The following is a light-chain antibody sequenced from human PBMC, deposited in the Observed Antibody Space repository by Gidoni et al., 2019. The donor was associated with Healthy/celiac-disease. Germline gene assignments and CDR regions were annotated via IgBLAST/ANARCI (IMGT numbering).Light chain of an antibody. J-gene: IGKJ5*01. V-gene: IGKV1-39*01. CDR1: QSISSY. CDR2: AAS. Sequence: DIQMTQSPSSLSASVGDRVTITCRASQSISSYLNWYQQKPGKAPKLLIYAASSLQSGVPSRFSGSGSGTDFTLTISSLQPEYFATYYCQQTYSTPITFGQGTRLGIK. CDR3: QQTYSTPIT.